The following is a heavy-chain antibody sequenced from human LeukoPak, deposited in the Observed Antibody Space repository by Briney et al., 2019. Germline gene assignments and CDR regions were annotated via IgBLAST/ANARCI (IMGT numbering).Heavy chain of an antibody. CDR1: GGSFSDYY. D-gene: IGHD3-10*01. J-gene: IGHJ4*02. V-gene: IGHV4-34*01. CDR3: ARRSSRYYGSRSYRKYYFDY. CDR2: INHSRNT. Sequence: SETLSLTCAVYGGSFSDYYWTWIRQPPGKGLEWIGEINHSRNTNYNPSLKSRATISVDTSKNQFSLKLSSVTAADTAVYYCARRSSRYYGSRSYRKYYFDYWGQGTLVTVSS.